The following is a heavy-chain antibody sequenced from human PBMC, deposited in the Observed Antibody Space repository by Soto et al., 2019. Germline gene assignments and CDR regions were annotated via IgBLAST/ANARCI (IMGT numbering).Heavy chain of an antibody. D-gene: IGHD4-4*01. CDR2: IIPIFGTA. V-gene: IGHV1-69*13. J-gene: IGHJ6*02. CDR1: GGTFSSYA. CDR3: ARMLYSNYAWPIYASYGMDV. Sequence: SVKVSCKASGGTFSSYAISWVRQAPGQGLEWMGGIIPIFGTANYAQKFQGRVTITADESTSTAYMELSSLRSEDTAVYYCARMLYSNYAWPIYASYGMDVWGQGTTVTVS.